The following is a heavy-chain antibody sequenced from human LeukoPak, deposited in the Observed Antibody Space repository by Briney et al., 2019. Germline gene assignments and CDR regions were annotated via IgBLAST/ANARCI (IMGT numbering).Heavy chain of an antibody. D-gene: IGHD3-22*01. CDR1: GFTFSSYG. Sequence: GRSLRLSCAASGFTFSSYGMHWVRQARGKGLEWVAVISYDGSNKYYADSVKGRFTISRDNSKNTLYLQMNSLRAEDTAVYYCAKWGYYDSSGHYYYYYMDVWGKGTTVTVSS. J-gene: IGHJ6*03. CDR3: AKWGYYDSSGHYYYYYMDV. CDR2: ISYDGSNK. V-gene: IGHV3-30*18.